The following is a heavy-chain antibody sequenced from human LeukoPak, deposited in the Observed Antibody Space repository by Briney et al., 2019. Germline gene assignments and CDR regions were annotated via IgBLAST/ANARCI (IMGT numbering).Heavy chain of an antibody. J-gene: IGHJ6*03. V-gene: IGHV4-59*01. CDR2: IYYSGST. D-gene: IGHD2-2*01. Sequence: SETLSLTCTVSGGSISSYYWSWIRQPPGKGLEWIGYIYYSGSTNYNPSLKSRVTISVDTSRNQFSLKLSSVTAADTAVYYCARGTKDLVGLTWSYSLAVCGKGPTVPVSS. CDR1: GGSISSYY. CDR3: ARGTKDLVGLTWSYSLAV.